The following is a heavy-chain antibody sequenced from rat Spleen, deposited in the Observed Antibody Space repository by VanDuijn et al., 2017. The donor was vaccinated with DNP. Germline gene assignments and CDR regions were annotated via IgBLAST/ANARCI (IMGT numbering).Heavy chain of an antibody. CDR1: GFTFSNFY. CDR3: VRWNSGHFDY. Sequence: EVQLVESGGGLVQPGRSLKLSCTASGFTFSNFYMAWVRQAPKKGLEWVATISTIGSTTYYPDSVKGRFTISRDNSKSTLYLQMNSLRSEDMATYYCVRWNSGHFDYWGQGVMVTVSS. D-gene: IGHD4-3*01. V-gene: IGHV5-25*01. CDR2: ISTIGSTT. J-gene: IGHJ2*01.